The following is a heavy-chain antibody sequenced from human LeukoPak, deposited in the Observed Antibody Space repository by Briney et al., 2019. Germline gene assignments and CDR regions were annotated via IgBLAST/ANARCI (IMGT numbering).Heavy chain of an antibody. D-gene: IGHD2-2*01. V-gene: IGHV1-2*02. CDR3: AGARGDIVVVPAAIWFDP. CDR2: IKPNSGGT. J-gene: IGHJ5*02. CDR1: GYTFTGYY. Sequence: VASVKVSCKASGYTFTGYYMHWVRQAPGQGLEWMGWIKPNSGGTNYAQKFQGRVSMTRDTSISTAYMELSRLRSDDTAVYYCAGARGDIVVVPAAIWFDPWGQGTLVTVSS.